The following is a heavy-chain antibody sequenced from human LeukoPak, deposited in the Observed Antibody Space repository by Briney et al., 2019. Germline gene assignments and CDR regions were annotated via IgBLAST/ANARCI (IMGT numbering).Heavy chain of an antibody. CDR3: ARAGGNEVGGYFDY. Sequence: SETLSLTCTVSGGSISSYYWSWIRQPPGKGLEWIGYIYTSGSTNYNPSLKSRVTISVDTSKNQFSLKLSSVTAADTAVYYCARAGGNEVGGYFDYWGQGTLVTVSS. J-gene: IGHJ4*02. CDR2: IYTSGST. CDR1: GGSISSYY. D-gene: IGHD1-1*01. V-gene: IGHV4-4*09.